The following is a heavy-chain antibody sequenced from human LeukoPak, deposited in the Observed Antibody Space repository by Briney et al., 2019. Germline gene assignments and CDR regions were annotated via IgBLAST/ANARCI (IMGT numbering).Heavy chain of an antibody. J-gene: IGHJ5*02. CDR3: TKDMGAPLGWFDP. CDR2: MSGDGSST. D-gene: IGHD1-26*01. Sequence: PGGSLRLSCVASGFTFDDYAMHWVRQVPGKSLEWVSLMSGDGSSTSYADSVKGRFTISRDNSKNSLYLQMNSLRTEDTALYYCTKDMGAPLGWFDPWGQGTLVTVSS. V-gene: IGHV3-43*02. CDR1: GFTFDDYA.